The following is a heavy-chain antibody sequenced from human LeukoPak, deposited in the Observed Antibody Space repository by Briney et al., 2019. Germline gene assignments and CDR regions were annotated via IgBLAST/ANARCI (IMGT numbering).Heavy chain of an antibody. CDR1: GFIFNTNG. J-gene: IGHJ4*02. D-gene: IGHD6-25*01. CDR3: AKKRVDDRPPLH. Sequence: GGSLRLSCAISGFIFNTNGMNWVRQSPGKGLEWLAAIAGGDESTYYADSVKGRFAISRDNSKSTSYLQMNSLRDDDTAVYYCAKKRVDDRPPLHWGQGTLVTVSS. V-gene: IGHV3-23*01. CDR2: IAGGDEST.